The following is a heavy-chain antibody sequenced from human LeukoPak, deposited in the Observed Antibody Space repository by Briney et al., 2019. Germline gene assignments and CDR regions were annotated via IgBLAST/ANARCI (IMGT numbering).Heavy chain of an antibody. V-gene: IGHV5-51*01. CDR3: ARRLYSGTYSHYFDQ. CDR2: IYAGDSDT. J-gene: IGHJ4*02. CDR1: GYTFTSYW. D-gene: IGHD1-26*01. Sequence: GESLKISCKGSGYTFTSYWIGWVRQMPGKGLEWMGIIYAGDSDTRYSPSFQGQVTISADKSISIAFLQWSSLKASDTAIYYCARRLYSGTYSHYFDQWGQGTLVTVSS.